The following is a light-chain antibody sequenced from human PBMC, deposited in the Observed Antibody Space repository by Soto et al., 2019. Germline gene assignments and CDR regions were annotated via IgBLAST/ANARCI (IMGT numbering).Light chain of an antibody. CDR1: QGITNY. CDR2: AAS. CDR3: QKYNSAPRT. V-gene: IGKV1-27*01. J-gene: IGKJ4*01. Sequence: DIQMTQSPSSLSASVGDRVTITCRASQGITNYLAWYQQKPGKVPKLLIYAASTLQSGVPSRFSASGSGTDFTLTISTLQPVDVATYYCQKYNSAPRTVGGGTKVDSK.